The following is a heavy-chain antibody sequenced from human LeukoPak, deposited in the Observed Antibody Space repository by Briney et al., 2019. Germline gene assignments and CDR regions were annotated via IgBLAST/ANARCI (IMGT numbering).Heavy chain of an antibody. D-gene: IGHD3-22*01. V-gene: IGHV1-2*04. CDR2: INPNSGGT. CDR3: ARDQGYDSSGYTFDY. Sequence: GASVKVSCKASGYTFTGYYMHWVRQAPGQGLEWMGWINPNSGGTNYAQKFQGWVTMTRDTSISTAYMELSRLRSDDTAVYYCARDQGYDSSGYTFDYWGQGTLVTVSS. CDR1: GYTFTGYY. J-gene: IGHJ4*02.